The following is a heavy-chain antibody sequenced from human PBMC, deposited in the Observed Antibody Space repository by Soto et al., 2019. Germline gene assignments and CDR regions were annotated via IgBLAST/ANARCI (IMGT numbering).Heavy chain of an antibody. V-gene: IGHV4-4*07. Sequence: PETLTLPCTVSEEIISRYYWNWFRQPAGKGLEWIGRVSTNGATNYNPSLESRLTMSVDTSKNQFSLKLTSVTAPDTAVYFCESADDKILTGPGAGDCWGQGTTVTVSS. D-gene: IGHD3-9*01. CDR2: VSTNGAT. J-gene: IGHJ6*02. CDR1: EEIISRYY. CDR3: ESADDKILTGPGAGDC.